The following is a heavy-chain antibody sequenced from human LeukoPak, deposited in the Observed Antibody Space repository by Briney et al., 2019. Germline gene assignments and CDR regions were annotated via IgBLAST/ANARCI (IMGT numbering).Heavy chain of an antibody. D-gene: IGHD6-19*01. Sequence: ASVKVSCKASGYTFTGYYMHWVRQAPGQGLEWMGWINPNSGGTNYAQKFQGRVTMTRDTSISTAYMELSRLRSDDTAVYYCARVRSSGPQYFQHWGQGTLVTVSS. CDR1: GYTFTGYY. V-gene: IGHV1-2*02. CDR2: INPNSGGT. CDR3: ARVRSSGPQYFQH. J-gene: IGHJ1*01.